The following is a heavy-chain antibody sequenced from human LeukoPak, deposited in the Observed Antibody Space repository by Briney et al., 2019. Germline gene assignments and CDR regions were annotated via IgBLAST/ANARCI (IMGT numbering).Heavy chain of an antibody. J-gene: IGHJ6*02. CDR1: GFTFSSYE. CDR2: ISSSGSTI. V-gene: IGHV3-48*03. Sequence: GGSLRLSCAASGFTFSSYEMNWVRQAPGKGLEWVSYISSSGSTIYYADSVKGRFTISRDNAKNSLYLQMNSLRAEDTAVYYCARDSDAYSSWYGKYGMDVWGQGTTVTVSS. CDR3: ARDSDAYSSWYGKYGMDV. D-gene: IGHD6-13*01.